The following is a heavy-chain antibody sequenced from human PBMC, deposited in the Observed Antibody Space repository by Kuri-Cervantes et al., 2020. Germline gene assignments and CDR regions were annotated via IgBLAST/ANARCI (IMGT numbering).Heavy chain of an antibody. Sequence: GSLRLSCTVSGGSISSYYWSWIRQPPGKGLEWIGYIYYSGSTNYNPSLKSRVTISVDTSKNQFSLKLSSVTAADTAVYYCARDGGLYDSSDYWGQGTLVTVSS. CDR3: ARDGGLYDSSDY. CDR2: IYYSGST. CDR1: GGSISSYY. V-gene: IGHV4-59*01. J-gene: IGHJ4*02. D-gene: IGHD3-22*01.